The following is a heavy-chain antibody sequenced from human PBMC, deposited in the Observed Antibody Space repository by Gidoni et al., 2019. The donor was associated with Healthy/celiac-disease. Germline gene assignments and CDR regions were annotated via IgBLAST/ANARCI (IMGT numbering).Heavy chain of an antibody. CDR2: IYYSGST. J-gene: IGHJ4*02. CDR3: ARQSDGNNGPRPYYFYY. CDR1: GGSISSSSYY. Sequence: QLQLQESGPGLVKPSETLSLTCTVSGGSISSSSYYWGWLRQPPGKGLEWIGGIYYSGSTYYKPSLKGRVTISVSTSKNLFSLKLSSVTAAATAVYYCARQSDGNNGPRPYYFYYWGQGTLVTVSS. D-gene: IGHD2-8*01. V-gene: IGHV4-39*01.